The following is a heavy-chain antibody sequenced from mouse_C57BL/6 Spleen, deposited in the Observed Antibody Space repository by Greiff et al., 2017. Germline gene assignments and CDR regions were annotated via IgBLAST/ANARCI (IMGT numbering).Heavy chain of an antibody. D-gene: IGHD2-1*01. V-gene: IGHV5-17*01. CDR3: ARGSGNHAMDY. CDR1: GFTFSDYG. CDR2: ISSGSSTI. J-gene: IGHJ4*01. Sequence: EVKLVESGGGLVKPGGSLILSCAASGFTFSDYGMHWVRQAPEKGLEWVAYISSGSSTIYYADTVKGRFTISRDNAKNTLFLQMTSLRSEDTAMYYCARGSGNHAMDYWGQGTSVTGSS.